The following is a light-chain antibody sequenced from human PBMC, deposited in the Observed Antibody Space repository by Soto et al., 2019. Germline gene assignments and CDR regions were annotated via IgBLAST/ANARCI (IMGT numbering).Light chain of an antibody. CDR2: EVN. CDR1: SSDIGGYTY. CDR3: TSFAGSSSYV. V-gene: IGLV2-8*01. J-gene: IGLJ1*01. Sequence: QSALTQLPSASGSPGQSVTISCTGTSSDIGGYTYVSWYQHHPGKAPKLMIYEVNKRPSGVPDRFSGSKSGNTASLTVSGLQAEDEADYYCTSFAGSSSYVFGTGTKLTVL.